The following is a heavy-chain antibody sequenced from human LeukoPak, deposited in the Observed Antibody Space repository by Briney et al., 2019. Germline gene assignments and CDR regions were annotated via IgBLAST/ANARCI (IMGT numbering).Heavy chain of an antibody. CDR2: IFYSGNT. D-gene: IGHD2-21*01. CDR3: ARHLIPTVPYSPFDY. CDR1: GGSISSSSYY. Sequence: KASETLSLTCTVSGGSISSSSYYWGWIRQPPGEGLEWIGTIFYSGNTYYNPSLKSRVTISVDTSKNQFSLKVSSVTAADTAVYYCARHLIPTVPYSPFDYWGQGTLVTVS. J-gene: IGHJ4*02. V-gene: IGHV4-39*01.